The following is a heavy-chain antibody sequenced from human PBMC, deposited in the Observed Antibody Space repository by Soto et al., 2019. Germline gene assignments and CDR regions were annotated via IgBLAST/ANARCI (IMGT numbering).Heavy chain of an antibody. CDR1: SGSMSSYY. CDR2: IYYSGST. CDR3: ARRYGASFDY. Sequence: SETLSLTCTVSSGSMSSYYWTWIRQPPGKGLEWIGYIYYSGSTNYNPSLKSRVTISVDTSKNQFSLKLSSVTAADTAVYYCARRYGASFDYWGQGTLVTVSS. D-gene: IGHD4-17*01. J-gene: IGHJ4*02. V-gene: IGHV4-59*01.